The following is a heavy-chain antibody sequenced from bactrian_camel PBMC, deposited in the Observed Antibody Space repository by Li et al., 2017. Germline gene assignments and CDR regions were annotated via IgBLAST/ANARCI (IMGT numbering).Heavy chain of an antibody. CDR1: GFDLDDSD. V-gene: IGHV3S63*01. Sequence: HVQLVESGGGSVQAGGSLRLSCTAFGFDLDDSDMGWYRQAPGHECEQVATLVNDGTAYYEDPVMGRFTIAAHNKTTVYLQMTSLKPEDTGTYYCSGANYHGCDGRQGTQVTVS. J-gene: IGHJ4*01. D-gene: IGHD3*01. CDR2: TLVNDGTA.